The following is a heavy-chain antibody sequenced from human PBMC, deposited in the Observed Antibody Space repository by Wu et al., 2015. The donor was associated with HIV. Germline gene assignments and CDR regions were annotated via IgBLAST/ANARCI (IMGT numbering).Heavy chain of an antibody. J-gene: IGHJ3*02. CDR1: GYTFTSNY. CDR2: INPNSGGT. Sequence: QVQLVQSGGEVKKPGASVKVSCKASGYTFTSNYIHWVRQAPGQGLEWMGWINPNSGGTNYAQKFQGRVTLTRDTSIGTAYMELSRLTSDDTAVYYCARPYSGYAYDLFDIWGHGTMVSVSS. D-gene: IGHD5-12*01. V-gene: IGHV1-2*02. CDR3: ARPYSGYAYDLFDI.